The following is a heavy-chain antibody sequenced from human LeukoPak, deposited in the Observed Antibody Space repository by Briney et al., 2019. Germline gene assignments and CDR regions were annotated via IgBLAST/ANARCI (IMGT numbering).Heavy chain of an antibody. CDR1: GGSISSSSYY. Sequence: SETLSLTCTVSGGSISSSSYYWGWIRQPPGKGLEWIGSIYYSGSTYYNPSLKSRVTISVDTSKNQFSLKLSSVTAADTAVYYCARANDSSGYYGFDPWGQGTLVTVSS. J-gene: IGHJ5*02. V-gene: IGHV4-39*07. CDR2: IYYSGST. CDR3: ARANDSSGYYGFDP. D-gene: IGHD3-22*01.